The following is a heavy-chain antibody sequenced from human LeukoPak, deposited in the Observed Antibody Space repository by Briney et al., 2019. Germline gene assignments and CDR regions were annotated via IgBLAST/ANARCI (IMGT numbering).Heavy chain of an antibody. CDR3: ATKVRGGFDI. Sequence: SETLSLTCTVSGGSINSHYCNWIRQSPGKELEWIGYIYNSGSINYNPSLKSRVTISVDTSKNQFSLKLSSVTAADTAIYYCATKVRGGFDIWGQGTMVTVSS. CDR2: IYNSGSI. CDR1: GGSINSHY. J-gene: IGHJ3*02. V-gene: IGHV4-59*11. D-gene: IGHD2-15*01.